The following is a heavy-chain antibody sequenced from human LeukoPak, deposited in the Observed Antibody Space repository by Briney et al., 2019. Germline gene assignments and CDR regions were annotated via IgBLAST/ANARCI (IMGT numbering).Heavy chain of an antibody. CDR2: INHSGST. CDR1: GGSFSGYY. D-gene: IGHD6-13*01. CDR3: ARHGPYSSSWYPTGGFDP. Sequence: TSETLSLTCAVYGGSFSGYYWSWIRQPPGKGLGWIGEINHSGSTNYNPSLKSRVTISVDTSKNQFSLKLSSVTAADTAVYYCARHGPYSSSWYPTGGFDPWGQGTLVTVSS. V-gene: IGHV4-34*01. J-gene: IGHJ5*02.